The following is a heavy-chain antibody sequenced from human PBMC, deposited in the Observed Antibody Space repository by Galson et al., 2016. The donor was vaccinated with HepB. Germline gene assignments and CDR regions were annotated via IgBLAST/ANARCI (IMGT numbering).Heavy chain of an antibody. Sequence: CAISGDSVSSNSAGWNWIRQSPSRGLEWLGRTFYRSNWQNHYAESVKSRITIDPDTSKNQFSLQLSSVTPEDTAVYYCARSYLLGRGFGWWGQGTRVTVSS. CDR2: TFYRSNWQN. V-gene: IGHV6-1*01. CDR1: GDSVSSNSAG. J-gene: IGHJ4*02. D-gene: IGHD7-27*01. CDR3: ARSYLLGRGFGW.